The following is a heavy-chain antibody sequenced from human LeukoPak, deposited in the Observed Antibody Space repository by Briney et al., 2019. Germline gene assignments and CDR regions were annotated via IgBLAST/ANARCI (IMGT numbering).Heavy chain of an antibody. CDR1: GYTFTGYY. D-gene: IGHD3-22*01. CDR3: ARGYYDSSGYYYGYYYYYMDV. Sequence: ASVKVSCKASGYTFTGYYMHWVRQAPGQGLEWMGWINPNSGGTNYAQKFQGRVTMTRDTSISTAYMELSRLRSDDTAVYYCARGYYDSSGYYYGYYYYYMDVWGKGTTVTVSS. V-gene: IGHV1-2*02. J-gene: IGHJ6*03. CDR2: INPNSGGT.